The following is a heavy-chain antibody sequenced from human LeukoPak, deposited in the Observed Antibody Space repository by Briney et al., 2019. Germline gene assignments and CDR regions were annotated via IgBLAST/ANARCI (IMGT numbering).Heavy chain of an antibody. V-gene: IGHV1-2*02. Sequence: ASVKVSCKASGYTFTSYYIHWVRQAPGQGLEWMGWINPNSGGTNYAQKFQGRVTMTRDTSISTAYMELSRLRSDDTAVYYCARDGWNDAWLDYWGQGTLVTVSS. CDR2: INPNSGGT. D-gene: IGHD1-1*01. CDR3: ARDGWNDAWLDY. CDR1: GYTFTSYY. J-gene: IGHJ4*02.